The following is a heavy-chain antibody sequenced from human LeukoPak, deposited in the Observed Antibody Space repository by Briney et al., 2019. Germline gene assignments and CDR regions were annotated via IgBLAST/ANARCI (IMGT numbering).Heavy chain of an antibody. Sequence: GGSLRLSCAASGFSFINYAMSWVRQAPGKGLEWVSAIGGSGSSTYNADSVKGRFTISRDKSKNTLYLQMNCLRVEDTAVYYCAKDRGSTWFGGSDYWGQGTLVTVSS. CDR3: AKDRGSTWFGGSDY. CDR2: IGGSGSST. CDR1: GFSFINYA. J-gene: IGHJ4*02. D-gene: IGHD3-10*01. V-gene: IGHV3-23*01.